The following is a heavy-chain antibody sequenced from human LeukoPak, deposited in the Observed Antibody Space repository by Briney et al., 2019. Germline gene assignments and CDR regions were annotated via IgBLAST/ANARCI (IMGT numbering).Heavy chain of an antibody. CDR1: GGSFSGYY. J-gene: IGHJ5*02. Sequence: PSETLSLTCAVYGGSFSGYYWSWIRQPPGKGLEWIGEINHSGSTNYNPSLKSRVTISVDTSKNQFSLKLSSVTAADTAVYYCARHLPPHVGSGYSGYPRKRHYNWFDPWGQGTLVTVSS. CDR3: ARHLPPHVGSGYSGYPRKRHYNWFDP. CDR2: INHSGST. V-gene: IGHV4-34*01. D-gene: IGHD5-12*01.